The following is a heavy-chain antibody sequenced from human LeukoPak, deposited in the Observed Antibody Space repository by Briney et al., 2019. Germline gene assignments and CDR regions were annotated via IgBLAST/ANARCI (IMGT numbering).Heavy chain of an antibody. Sequence: VKVSCKASGYTFTGYYMHWVRQAPGQGLEWMGWINPNSGGTNYAQKFQGRVTMTRDTSISTAYMELSRLRSDDTAVYYCARVSARSPKLLLWFGRYYFDYWGQGTLVTVSS. D-gene: IGHD3-10*01. V-gene: IGHV1-2*02. J-gene: IGHJ4*02. CDR1: GYTFTGYY. CDR2: INPNSGGT. CDR3: ARVSARSPKLLLWFGRYYFDY.